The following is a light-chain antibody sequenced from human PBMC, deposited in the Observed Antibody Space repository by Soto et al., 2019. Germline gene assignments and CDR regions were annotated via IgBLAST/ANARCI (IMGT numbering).Light chain of an antibody. V-gene: IGKV1-5*03. CDR2: KAS. J-gene: IGKJ1*01. CDR3: QQYNSYPWT. Sequence: DIHMTQSPSTLSASAGDRATITCRASQSSSSWLAWYQQKPGKAPKLLIYKASSLESGVPSRFSGSGSGTEFTLTISSLQPDDFATYYCQQYNSYPWTFGQGTKVDIK. CDR1: QSSSSW.